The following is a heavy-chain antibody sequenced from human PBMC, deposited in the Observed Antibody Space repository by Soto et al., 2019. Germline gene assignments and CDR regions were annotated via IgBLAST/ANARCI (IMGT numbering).Heavy chain of an antibody. CDR3: ARALYYYDSSGYYLDAIDI. D-gene: IGHD3-22*01. CDR2: IYYSGGT. V-gene: IGHV4-30-4*01. CDR1: GGSISSGDYY. J-gene: IGHJ3*02. Sequence: SETLSLTCSVSGGSISSGDYYWSWIRQPPGKGLEWIGYIYYSGGTYYNPSLKSRVTISVDTSKNQFSLRLSSVTAADTAVYYCARALYYYDSSGYYLDAIDIWGQGTMVTVSS.